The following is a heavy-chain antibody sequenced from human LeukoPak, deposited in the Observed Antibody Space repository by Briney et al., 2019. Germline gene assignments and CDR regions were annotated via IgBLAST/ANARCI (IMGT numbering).Heavy chain of an antibody. V-gene: IGHV3-15*01. D-gene: IGHD3-22*01. CDR1: GFTFSNAW. Sequence: GGSLRLSCAASGFTFSNAWMSWVRQAPGKGLEWVGRIKSKTDGGTTDYAAPVKGRFTISRDDSKNTLYLQMNSLKTEDTAVYYCTTETYYYDSSGYYNDAFDIWGQGTMVTVSS. CDR3: TTETYYYDSSGYYNDAFDI. CDR2: IKSKTDGGTT. J-gene: IGHJ3*02.